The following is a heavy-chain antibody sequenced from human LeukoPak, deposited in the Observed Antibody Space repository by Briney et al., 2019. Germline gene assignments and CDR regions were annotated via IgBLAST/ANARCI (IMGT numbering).Heavy chain of an antibody. V-gene: IGHV1-2*02. CDR2: INPSTGGT. CDR1: AYTFTGYY. CDR3: ARYVDYYDSSGYTALDY. D-gene: IGHD3-22*01. J-gene: IGHJ4*02. Sequence: GASVKVPRKASAYTFTGYYMHWVRQAPGQGLEWMGWINPSTGGTNYAQKFQGRVTMTRDTSINTAYMELSRLRSDDTAVYYCARYVDYYDSSGYTALDYWGQGTLVTVSS.